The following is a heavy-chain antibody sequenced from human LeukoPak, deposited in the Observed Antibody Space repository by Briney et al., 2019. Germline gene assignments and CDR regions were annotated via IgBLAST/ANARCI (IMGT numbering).Heavy chain of an antibody. Sequence: SETLSLTCTVSGGSISSGSYYWSWIRQPAGKGLEWIGRIYTSGSTNYNPSLTSRVTISVDTSKNQFSLKLSSVTAADTAVYYCARGQWLVGGDYFDYWGQGTLVTVSS. D-gene: IGHD6-19*01. V-gene: IGHV4-61*02. CDR2: IYTSGST. CDR1: GGSISSGSYY. CDR3: ARGQWLVGGDYFDY. J-gene: IGHJ4*02.